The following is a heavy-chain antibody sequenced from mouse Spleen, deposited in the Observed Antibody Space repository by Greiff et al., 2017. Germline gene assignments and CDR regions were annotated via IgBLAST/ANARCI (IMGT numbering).Heavy chain of an antibody. D-gene: IGHD3-3*01. J-gene: IGHJ2*01. CDR1: GFTFSSYA. Sequence: EVQGVESGGGLVKPGGSLKLSCAASGFTFSSYAMSWVRQTPEKRLEWVATISSGGSYTYYPDSVKGRFTISRDNAKNTLYLQMSSLRSEDTAMYYCARRDLYYFDYWGQGTTLTVSS. CDR2: ISSGGSYT. CDR3: ARRDLYYFDY. V-gene: IGHV5-9-3*01.